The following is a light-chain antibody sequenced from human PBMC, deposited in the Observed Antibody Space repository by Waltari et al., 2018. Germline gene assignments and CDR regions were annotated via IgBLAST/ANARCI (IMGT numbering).Light chain of an antibody. V-gene: IGKV3-15*01. CDR2: GAS. Sequence: SVSPGERATLSCRASQSIGSNLAWYQHKPGQAPRFLIYGASTRATGIPARFSGSGSGTEFTLTISSLQSADFAVYYCQQYNNWPETFGQGTKVEIK. J-gene: IGKJ1*01. CDR3: QQYNNWPET. CDR1: QSIGSN.